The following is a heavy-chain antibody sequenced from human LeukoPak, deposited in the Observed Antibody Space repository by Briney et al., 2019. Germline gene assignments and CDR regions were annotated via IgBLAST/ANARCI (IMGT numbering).Heavy chain of an antibody. D-gene: IGHD3-16*01. CDR3: AKGNVMGGRGFDY. CDR2: ISSSSSSYI. V-gene: IGHV3-21*01. CDR1: GFTFMTYS. J-gene: IGHJ4*02. Sequence: GGSLRLSCAASGFTFMTYSMNWVRQAPGKGLEWVSSISSSSSSYIYYADSVKGRFTISRDNAKNSLYLQMNSLRAEDTAMYFCAKGNVMGGRGFDYWGQGTLVTVSS.